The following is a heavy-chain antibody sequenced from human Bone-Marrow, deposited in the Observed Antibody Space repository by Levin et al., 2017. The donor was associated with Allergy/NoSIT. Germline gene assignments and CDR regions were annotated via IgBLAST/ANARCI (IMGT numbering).Heavy chain of an antibody. CDR1: GFTFSDYY. D-gene: IGHD3-10*01. J-gene: IGHJ4*02. Sequence: GGSLRLSCAASGFTFSDYYMSWIRQAPGKGLEWLSYISSSGSITYYADSVKGRFTISRDNAKNSLYLHMSSLRAEDTALYYCARGPYYGSGSYPFDYWGQGNLVTVSS. CDR3: ARGPYYGSGSYPFDY. V-gene: IGHV3-11*01. CDR2: ISSSGSIT.